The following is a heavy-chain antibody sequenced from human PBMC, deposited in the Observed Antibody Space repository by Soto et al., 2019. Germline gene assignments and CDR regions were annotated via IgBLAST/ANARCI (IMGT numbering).Heavy chain of an antibody. V-gene: IGHV4-59*01. Sequence: SETLSLTCTVSGGSISSYYWSWIRQPPGKGLEWIGYIYYSGSTNYNPSLKSRVTISVDTSKNQFSLKLSSVTAADTAVYYCARFGKRSQAAAGTRLLDYYYYMDVWGKGTTVTVSS. J-gene: IGHJ6*03. CDR3: ARFGKRSQAAAGTRLLDYYYYMDV. CDR2: IYYSGST. CDR1: GGSISSYY. D-gene: IGHD6-13*01.